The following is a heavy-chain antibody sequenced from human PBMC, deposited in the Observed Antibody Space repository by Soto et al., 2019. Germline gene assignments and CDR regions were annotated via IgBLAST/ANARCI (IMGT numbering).Heavy chain of an antibody. J-gene: IGHJ4*02. CDR3: ARLPSSSSPFDS. CDR1: GFIFTSYW. V-gene: IGHV5-51*01. D-gene: IGHD6-6*01. CDR2: IYPSDSDT. Sequence: PGESLKISCKGSGFIFTSYWIGWVRQMPGKVLEWMGIIYPSDSDTRYSPSFQGQVTISADKSITTAYLQWSSLKASDTAMYYCARLPSSSSPFDSWGQGTRVNVSS.